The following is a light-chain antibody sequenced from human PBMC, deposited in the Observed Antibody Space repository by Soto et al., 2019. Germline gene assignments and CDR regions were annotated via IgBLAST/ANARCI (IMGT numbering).Light chain of an antibody. V-gene: IGLV2-14*03. CDR1: SSDVGAYNF. J-gene: IGLJ1*01. CDR3: SSFTSRFTFNYI. Sequence: QSALTQPASVSGSPGQSITIACTGTSSDVGAYNFVSWHQQHPGKAPKLMIYNVYDRPSGISYRFSGSKSGNTASLTISGLQAEDDADYYCSSFTSRFTFNYIFGTGTKVTVL. CDR2: NVY.